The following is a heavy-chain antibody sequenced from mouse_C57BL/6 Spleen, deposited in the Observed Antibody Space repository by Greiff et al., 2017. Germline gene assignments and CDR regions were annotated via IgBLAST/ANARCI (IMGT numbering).Heavy chain of an antibody. D-gene: IGHD1-1*01. CDR2: INPNNGGT. J-gene: IGHJ3*01. Sequence: EVQLQQSGPELVKPGASVKISCKASGYTFTDYYMNWVKQSHGKSLEWIGDINPNNGGTSYNQKFKGKATLTVDKSSSTAYMELRSLTSEDSAVXYCARWGNYCGSSYPFAYWGQGTLVTVSA. CDR1: GYTFTDYY. CDR3: ARWGNYCGSSYPFAY. V-gene: IGHV1-26*01.